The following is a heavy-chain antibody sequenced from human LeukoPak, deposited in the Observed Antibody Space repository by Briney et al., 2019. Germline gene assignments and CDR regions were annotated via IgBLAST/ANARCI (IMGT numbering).Heavy chain of an antibody. CDR1: GFTFSSYS. V-gene: IGHV3-21*01. D-gene: IGHD1-26*01. CDR3: ARIVHSGTYYSDY. Sequence: GGSLRLSCAASGFTFSSYSMKWVRQAPGKGLEWVSAISGNSDYIFYGDSVRGRFTISRDNAKNSLYLQMNSLRAEDTAVYYCARIVHSGTYYSDYWGQGTLVTVSS. CDR2: ISGNSDYI. J-gene: IGHJ4*02.